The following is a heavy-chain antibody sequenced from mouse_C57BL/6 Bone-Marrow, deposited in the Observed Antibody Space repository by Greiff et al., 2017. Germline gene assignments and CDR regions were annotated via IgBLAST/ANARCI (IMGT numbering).Heavy chain of an antibody. CDR2: INPYNGGT. J-gene: IGHJ3*01. D-gene: IGHD2-13*01. Sequence: VQLKQSGPVLVKPGASVKMSCKASGYTFTDYYMNWVKQSHGKSLEWIGVINPYNGGTSYNQKFKGKATLTVDKSSSTAYMERNSLTSEDSAVYYCARGGLLTFAYWGQGTLVTVSA. CDR3: ARGGLLTFAY. V-gene: IGHV1-19*01. CDR1: GYTFTDYY.